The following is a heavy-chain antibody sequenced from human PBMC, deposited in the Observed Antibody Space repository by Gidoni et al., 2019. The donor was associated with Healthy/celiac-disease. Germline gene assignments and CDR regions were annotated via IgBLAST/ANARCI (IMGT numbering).Heavy chain of an antibody. J-gene: IGHJ4*02. Sequence: EVQLVESGGGVVQPGRSLRLSCAASGFTFDDYAMHWVRQAPGKGLEWVSGISCNSGSIGYADSVKGRFTISRDNAKNSLYLQMNSLRAEDTALYYCARSPDYYGSGSYYSFDYWGQGTLVTVSS. V-gene: IGHV3-9*01. CDR1: GFTFDDYA. D-gene: IGHD3-10*01. CDR2: ISCNSGSI. CDR3: ARSPDYYGSGSYYSFDY.